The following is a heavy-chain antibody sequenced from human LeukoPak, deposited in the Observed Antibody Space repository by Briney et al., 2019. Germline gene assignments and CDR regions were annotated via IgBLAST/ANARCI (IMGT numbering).Heavy chain of an antibody. CDR3: ARVSERTVRGVYYYYYGMDV. D-gene: IGHD3-10*01. CDR2: ISYDGSNK. J-gene: IGHJ6*02. V-gene: IGHV3-30*03. CDR1: GFTFSYYG. Sequence: GGSLRLSCAASGFTFSYYGMHWVRQAPGKGLEWVAVISYDGSNKYYAESVKGRFTISRDNSKNTLYLQMNSLRAEDTAVYYCARVSERTVRGVYYYYYGMDVWGQGTTVTVSS.